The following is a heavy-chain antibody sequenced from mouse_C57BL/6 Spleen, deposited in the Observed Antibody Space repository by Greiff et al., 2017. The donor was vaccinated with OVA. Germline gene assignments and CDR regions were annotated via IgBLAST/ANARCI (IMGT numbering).Heavy chain of an antibody. CDR1: GFTFSSYA. Sequence: EVQLVESGGGLVKPGGSLKLSCAASGFTFSSYAMSWVRQTPEKRLEWVATISDGGSYTYYPDNVKGRFTISRDNAKNNLYLQMSHLKSEDTAMYYCAREWNPYAMDYWGQGTSVTVSS. CDR3: AREWNPYAMDY. V-gene: IGHV5-4*01. CDR2: ISDGGSYT. J-gene: IGHJ4*01.